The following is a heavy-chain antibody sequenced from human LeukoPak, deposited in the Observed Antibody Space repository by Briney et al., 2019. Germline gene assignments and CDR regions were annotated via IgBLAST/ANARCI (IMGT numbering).Heavy chain of an antibody. Sequence: GGSLRLSCGASGLIFSSYAMHWVRRAPGKGLQWVAFIRYDGSNEFYADSVQGRFTISRDNSKNTLYLQMNSLRAEDTAVYYCAKDGFYFGSSDYYYFDYWGQGTLLTVSS. CDR3: AKDGFYFGSSDYYYFDY. J-gene: IGHJ4*02. CDR2: IRYDGSNE. V-gene: IGHV3-30*02. D-gene: IGHD3-22*01. CDR1: GLIFSSYA.